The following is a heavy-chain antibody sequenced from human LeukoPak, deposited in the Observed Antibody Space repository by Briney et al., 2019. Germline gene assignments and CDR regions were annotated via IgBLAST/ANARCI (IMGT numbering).Heavy chain of an antibody. CDR2: ISAYNGNT. CDR3: ASGGGYGSGSYYNFWFDP. D-gene: IGHD3-10*01. Sequence: ASVKVSCKASGYTFINNWMHWVRQAPGQGLEWMGWISAYNGNTNYAQKLQGRVTMTRDTSISTAYMELSRLRSDDTAVYYCASGGGYGSGSYYNFWFDPWGQGTLVTVSS. CDR1: GYTFINNW. V-gene: IGHV1-2*02. J-gene: IGHJ5*02.